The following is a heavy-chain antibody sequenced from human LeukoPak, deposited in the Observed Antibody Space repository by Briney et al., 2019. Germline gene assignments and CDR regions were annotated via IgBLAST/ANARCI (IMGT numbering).Heavy chain of an antibody. V-gene: IGHV3-30-3*01. CDR1: GFTFSSYA. Sequence: PGGSLRLSCAASGFTFSSYAMHWVRQAPGKGLEWVAVISFDGSNKYYADSVKGRFTISRDNSKNTLYLQMNSLRAEDTAVYYCAKALYSGSYFGPLHYWGQGTLVTVSS. J-gene: IGHJ4*02. D-gene: IGHD1-26*01. CDR3: AKALYSGSYFGPLHY. CDR2: ISFDGSNK.